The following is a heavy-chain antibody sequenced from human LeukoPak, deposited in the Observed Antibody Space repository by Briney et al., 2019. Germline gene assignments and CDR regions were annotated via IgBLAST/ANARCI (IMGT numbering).Heavy chain of an antibody. CDR1: GFTFSDYC. D-gene: IGHD6-13*01. CDR2: ISSSSSYT. J-gene: IGHJ4*02. CDR3: ARTTGAAAGLDY. Sequence: GGSLRLSCAASGFTFSDYCMSWIRQAPGKGLEWVSYISSSSSYTNYADSVKGRFTISRDNAKNSLYLQMNSLRAEDTAVYYCARTTGAAAGLDYWGQGTLVTVSS. V-gene: IGHV3-11*06.